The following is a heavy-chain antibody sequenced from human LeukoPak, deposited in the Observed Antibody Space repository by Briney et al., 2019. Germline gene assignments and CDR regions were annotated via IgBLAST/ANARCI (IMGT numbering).Heavy chain of an antibody. CDR3: ARGPRDYYYYYMDV. CDR1: GFTFSTYA. CDR2: ISGTGGST. V-gene: IGHV3-23*01. J-gene: IGHJ6*03. D-gene: IGHD3-10*01. Sequence: GESLRLSCAASGFTFSTYAMTWVRQAPGKGLEWVSLISGTGGSTYYADSVKGRFTISRGNAKNSLYLQMNSLRAEDTAVYYCARGPRDYYYYYMDVWGKGTTVTVSS.